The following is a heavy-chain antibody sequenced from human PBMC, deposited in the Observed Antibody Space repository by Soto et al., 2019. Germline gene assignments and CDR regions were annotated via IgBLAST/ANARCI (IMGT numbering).Heavy chain of an antibody. CDR3: ASLVRRGYYFDY. CDR1: GGSVSSDDYY. CDR2: IFYSGST. J-gene: IGHJ4*02. V-gene: IGHV4-31*02. D-gene: IGHD2-21*01. Sequence: QVQLQESGPGLVKPSQTLSLTCSVSGGSVSSDDYYWSWIRQHPGKALEWIGFIFYSGSTYYNPSLKSRVTISLDTSKNQFSLKLSSVTAADAAVYYCASLVRRGYYFDYWGQGALLIVSS.